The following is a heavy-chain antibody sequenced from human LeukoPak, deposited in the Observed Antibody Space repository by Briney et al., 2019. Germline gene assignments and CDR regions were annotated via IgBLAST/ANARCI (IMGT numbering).Heavy chain of an antibody. V-gene: IGHV3-20*04. D-gene: IGHD3-22*01. CDR1: GFTFDDYG. CDR2: INWNGGST. J-gene: IGHJ4*02. CDR3: AKDDYYDTSGYRD. Sequence: GGSLRLSCAASGFTFDDYGMSWVRQAPGKGLEWVSGINWNGGSTGYADSVKGRFTISRDNAKNTLYLQMNSLTAEDTAVYYCAKDDYYDTSGYRDWGQGALVTVSS.